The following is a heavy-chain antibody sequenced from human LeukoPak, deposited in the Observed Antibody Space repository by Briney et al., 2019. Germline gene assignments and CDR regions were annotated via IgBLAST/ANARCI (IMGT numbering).Heavy chain of an antibody. CDR2: IYYSGST. CDR3: ARRCWQTGKPELYYIDY. V-gene: IGHV4-31*02. J-gene: IGHJ4*02. CDR1: GGSISSGGYY. Sequence: SETLSLTCTVSGGSISSGGYYWSWIRQHPGKGLEWIGYIYYSGSTYYNPSLKSRVTISVDTSKNQFSLKLSSVTAADTAVYYCARRCWQTGKPELYYIDYWGQGTLVTVSS. D-gene: IGHD1-14*01.